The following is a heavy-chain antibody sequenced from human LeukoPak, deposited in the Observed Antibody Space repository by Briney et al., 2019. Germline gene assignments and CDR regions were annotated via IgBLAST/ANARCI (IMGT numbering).Heavy chain of an antibody. D-gene: IGHD3/OR15-3a*01. CDR1: GFTFSSYW. CDR2: IKSDGSIT. Sequence: GGSLRLSCAASGFTFSSYWMHWVRQAPGKGLVWVSRIKSDGSITSYADSVKGRFTISRDNAKNTLYLQMNSPRPEDTAVYYCARGDWDFDYWGQGTLVTVSS. CDR3: ARGDWDFDY. J-gene: IGHJ4*02. V-gene: IGHV3-74*01.